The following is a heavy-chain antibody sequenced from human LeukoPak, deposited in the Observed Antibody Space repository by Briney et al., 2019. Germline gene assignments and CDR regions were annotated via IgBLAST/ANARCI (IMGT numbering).Heavy chain of an antibody. D-gene: IGHD3-22*01. CDR1: GYTFTSYD. J-gene: IGHJ3*02. V-gene: IGHV1-8*01. CDR2: MNPNSGNT. Sequence: GASVKVSCKASGYTFTSYDINWVRQATGQGLEWMGWMNPNSGNTGYAQKFQGRVTMTRNTSISTAYMELSSLRSEDTAVYYCARGGATDKTLITMIVRRVGAFDIWGQGTMVTVSS. CDR3: ARGGATDKTLITMIVRRVGAFDI.